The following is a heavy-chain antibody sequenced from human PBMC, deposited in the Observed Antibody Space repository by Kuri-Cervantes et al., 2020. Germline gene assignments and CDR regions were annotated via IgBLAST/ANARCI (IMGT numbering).Heavy chain of an antibody. V-gene: IGHV4-31*03. D-gene: IGHD3-10*01. CDR2: IYYSGST. J-gene: IGHJ6*02. Sequence: LRLSCTVSGGSISSGGHYWSWIRQHPGKGLEWIGYIYYSGSTYYNPSLKSRVTISVDTSKNQFSLKLSSVTAADTAVYYCASQEGGFGELLGWGYYYGMDVWGQGTTVTVSS. CDR3: ASQEGGFGELLGWGYYYGMDV. CDR1: GGSISSGGHY.